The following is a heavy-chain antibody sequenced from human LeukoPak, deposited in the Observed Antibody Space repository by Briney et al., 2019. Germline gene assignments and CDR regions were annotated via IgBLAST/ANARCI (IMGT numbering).Heavy chain of an antibody. V-gene: IGHV4-61*02. J-gene: IGHJ6*03. D-gene: IGHD3-10*02. CDR3: ARVFGELVKNNYYYYYMDV. Sequence: SETLSLTCTVSGGSISSGSYYWSWIRQPAGKGLEWIGRIYTSGSTNYNPSLKSRVTISVDTSKNRFSLKLSSVTAADTAVYYCARVFGELVKNNYYYYYMDVWGKGTTVTISS. CDR2: IYTSGST. CDR1: GGSISSGSYY.